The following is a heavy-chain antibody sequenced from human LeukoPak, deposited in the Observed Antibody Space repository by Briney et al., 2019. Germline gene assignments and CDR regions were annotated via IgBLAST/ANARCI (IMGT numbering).Heavy chain of an antibody. CDR3: ARPVVPAANAFDI. CDR1: GSRFTSYW. D-gene: IGHD2-2*01. Sequence: GASLKISCKGSGSRFTSYWIGWVRQMPGKGLEWMGIIYPGDSDTRYSPSFQGQVTISADKSISTAYLQWSSLKASDTAMYYCARPVVPAANAFDIWGQGTMVTVSS. CDR2: IYPGDSDT. J-gene: IGHJ3*02. V-gene: IGHV5-51*01.